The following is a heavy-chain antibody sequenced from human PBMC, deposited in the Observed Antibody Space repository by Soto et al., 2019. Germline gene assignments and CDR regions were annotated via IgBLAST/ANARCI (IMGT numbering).Heavy chain of an antibody. CDR2: IYWDDDK. Sequence: QITLKESGPTLVRPTQTLTLTCTFSGFSLTTSGVGVGWIRQPPGKALEWLAVIYWDDDKRYSSSLKSRLTITKDTSKNQVVLTMTNMDPVDTATYYCAHHPYCGLGSYSFDYWGKGTLVTVSS. D-gene: IGHD3-10*01. V-gene: IGHV2-5*02. CDR1: GFSLTTSGVG. CDR3: AHHPYCGLGSYSFDY. J-gene: IGHJ4*02.